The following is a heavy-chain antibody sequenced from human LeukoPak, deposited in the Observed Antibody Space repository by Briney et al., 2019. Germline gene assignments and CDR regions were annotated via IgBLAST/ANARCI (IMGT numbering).Heavy chain of an antibody. D-gene: IGHD6-19*01. CDR3: ARAGYSSGWPPSYFDY. CDR1: GGSISSGGYS. CDR2: IYHSGST. Sequence: SETLSLTCAVSGGSISSGGYSWSWIRQPPGKGLEWIGYIYHSGSTYYNPSLKSRVTISVDRSKNQFSLKLSSVAAADTAVYYCARAGYSSGWPPSYFDYWGQGTLVTVSS. V-gene: IGHV4-30-2*01. J-gene: IGHJ4*02.